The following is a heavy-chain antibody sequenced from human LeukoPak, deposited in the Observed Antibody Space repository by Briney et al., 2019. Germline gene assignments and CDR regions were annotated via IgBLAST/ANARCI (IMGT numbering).Heavy chain of an antibody. V-gene: IGHV4-61*08. CDR2: IYYSGST. D-gene: IGHD3-3*01. CDR3: ARDFWSGYGPRSDAFDI. J-gene: IGHJ3*02. Sequence: PSETLSLTCTVSGGSISSGGYYWSWIRQHPGKGLEWIGYIYYSGSTNYNPSLKSRVTISVDTSKNQFSLKLSSVTAADTAVYYCARDFWSGYGPRSDAFDIWGQGTMVTVSS. CDR1: GGSISSGGYY.